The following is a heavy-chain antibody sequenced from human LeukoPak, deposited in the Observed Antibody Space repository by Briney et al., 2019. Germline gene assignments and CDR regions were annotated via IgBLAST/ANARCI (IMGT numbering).Heavy chain of an antibody. V-gene: IGHV1-8*01. CDR1: GYTFTSYD. CDR3: ARDAVAAAGIWHYYMDV. J-gene: IGHJ6*03. Sequence: ASVKVSCKASGYTFTSYDINWVRRATGKGLEWMGWMNPNTGNTGYAQKFQGRVTMTRNTSISTAYMELSSLRSEDTAVYYCARDAVAAAGIWHYYMDVWGKGTTVTISS. D-gene: IGHD6-13*01. CDR2: MNPNTGNT.